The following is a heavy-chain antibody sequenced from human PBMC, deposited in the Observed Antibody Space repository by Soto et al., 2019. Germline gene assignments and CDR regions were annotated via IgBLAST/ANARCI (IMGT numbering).Heavy chain of an antibody. J-gene: IGHJ5*02. Sequence: PGGSLRLSCAASGFTFSDYWMHWVRQVPGKGLVWVSRINGDGSTTSYADSVKGRFTISRDNAKNTLYLQMYSLRAEDTAVYYCARVKTGSYDWFDPWGQGTLVTVSS. CDR3: ARVKTGSYDWFDP. CDR1: GFTFSDYW. V-gene: IGHV3-74*01. D-gene: IGHD1-26*01. CDR2: INGDGSTT.